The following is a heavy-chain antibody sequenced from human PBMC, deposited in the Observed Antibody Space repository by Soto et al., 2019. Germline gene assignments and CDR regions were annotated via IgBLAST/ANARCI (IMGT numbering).Heavy chain of an antibody. V-gene: IGHV5-51*01. CDR2: IYPGDSDT. CDR3: ARQQIAVAGYYYYGMDV. CDR1: GYSFTSYW. J-gene: IGHJ6*02. Sequence: GESLKISCKCSGYSFTSYWIGWVRQMPGKGLEWMGIIYPGDSDTRYSPSFQGQVTISADKSISTAYLQWSSLKASDTAMYYCARQQIAVAGYYYYGMDVWGQGTTVTVSS. D-gene: IGHD6-19*01.